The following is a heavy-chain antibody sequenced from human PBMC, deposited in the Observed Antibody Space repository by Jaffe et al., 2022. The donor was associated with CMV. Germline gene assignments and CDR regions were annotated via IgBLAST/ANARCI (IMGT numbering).Heavy chain of an antibody. CDR1: GDSVSSNSAA. CDR3: ARDPAVAGTGLYYYYYGMDV. CDR2: TYYRSKWYN. V-gene: IGHV6-1*01. Sequence: QVQLQQSGPGLVKPSQTLSLTCAISGDSVSSNSAAWNWIRQSPSRGLEWLGRTYYRSKWYNDYAVSVKSRITINPDTSKNQFSLQLNSVTPEDTAVYYCARDPAVAGTGLYYYYYGMDVWGQGTTVTVSS. J-gene: IGHJ6*02. D-gene: IGHD6-19*01.